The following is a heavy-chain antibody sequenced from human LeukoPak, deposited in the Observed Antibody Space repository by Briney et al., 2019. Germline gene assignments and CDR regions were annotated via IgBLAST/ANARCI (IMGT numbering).Heavy chain of an antibody. Sequence: GGSMRLSCAASGFTFSSYAMSWVRQAPGKGLEWVSAISGGGGGTYYADSVKGRFTISRDNSKNTLYLQMNSLRAEDTAVYYCAKGRYYFDYWGQGTLVTVSS. CDR1: GFTFSSYA. CDR2: ISGGGGGT. V-gene: IGHV3-23*01. D-gene: IGHD3-16*01. CDR3: AKGRYYFDY. J-gene: IGHJ4*02.